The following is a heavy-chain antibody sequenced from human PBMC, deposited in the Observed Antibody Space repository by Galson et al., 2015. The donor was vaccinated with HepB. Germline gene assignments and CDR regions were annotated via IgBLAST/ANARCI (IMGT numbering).Heavy chain of an antibody. D-gene: IGHD3-22*01. CDR2: MNPNSGNT. CDR1: GYTFTSYD. V-gene: IGHV1-8*01. CDR3: ATDHPHRITMIYSPQEYWYFDL. Sequence: SVKVSCKASGYTFTSYDINWVRQATGQGLEWMGWMNPNSGNTGYAQKFQGRVTMTRNTSISTAYMELSSLRSEDTAVYYCATDHPHRITMIYSPQEYWYFDLWGRGTLVTVSS. J-gene: IGHJ2*01.